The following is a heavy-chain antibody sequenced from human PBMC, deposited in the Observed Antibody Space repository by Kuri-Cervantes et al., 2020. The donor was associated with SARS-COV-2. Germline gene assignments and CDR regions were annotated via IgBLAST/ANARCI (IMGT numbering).Heavy chain of an antibody. CDR3: ARQGGYYGMDV. D-gene: IGHD3-22*01. CDR2: IYYSGST. Sequence: GSLRLSCSVSGGSISSRSYYWGWIRQPPGKGLEWIGSIYYSGSTNYNPTLKSRVTISVDTSTNQFFLNLSSVTAADTAVYYCARQGGYYGMDVWGQGTTVTVSS. V-gene: IGHV4-39*01. J-gene: IGHJ6*02. CDR1: GGSISSRSYY.